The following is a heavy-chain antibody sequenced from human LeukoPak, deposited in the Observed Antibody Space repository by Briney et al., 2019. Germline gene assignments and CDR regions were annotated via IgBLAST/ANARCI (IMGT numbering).Heavy chain of an antibody. CDR1: GFTISDNY. Sequence: GGSLRLSCAASGFTISDNYMSWVRQAPGKRLEWVSVFYSGGSTRYADSVKGRFTISRDNSKNTLYLQLNSLRAEDTAVYYCARDPDGARVAGTDYWGQGTLVTVSS. V-gene: IGHV3-66*01. D-gene: IGHD6-19*01. CDR3: ARDPDGARVAGTDY. CDR2: FYSGGST. J-gene: IGHJ4*02.